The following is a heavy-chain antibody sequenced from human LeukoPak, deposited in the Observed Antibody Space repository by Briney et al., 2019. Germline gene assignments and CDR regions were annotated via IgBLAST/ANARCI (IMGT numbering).Heavy chain of an antibody. CDR3: AKDGSGRTTRPDYFDY. CDR1: GFTFSSYG. J-gene: IGHJ4*02. V-gene: IGHV3-30*12. Sequence: GGSLRLSCAASGFTFSSYGMHWVRQAPGKGLEWVASISYDGSNKYYADSVKGRFTISRDNSKNTLYLQMNSLTAEDTAVYYCAKDGSGRTTRPDYFDYWGQGTLVTVSS. CDR2: ISYDGSNK. D-gene: IGHD1-7*01.